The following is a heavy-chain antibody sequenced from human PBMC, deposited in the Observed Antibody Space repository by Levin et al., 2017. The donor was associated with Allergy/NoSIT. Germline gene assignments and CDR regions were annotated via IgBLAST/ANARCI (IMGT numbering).Heavy chain of an antibody. Sequence: SPTLSLPCTVSGGSIRNSYWSWIRQPPGKGLEWIGYIYSSGSTNYNPSLESRVTISVGTSKNQFSLKLSSVTAADTAVYFCARGSTGSGWYPYMDVWGKGTTVTVSS. D-gene: IGHD6-19*01. CDR2: IYSSGST. CDR1: GGSIRNSY. CDR3: ARGSTGSGWYPYMDV. V-gene: IGHV4-59*01. J-gene: IGHJ6*03.